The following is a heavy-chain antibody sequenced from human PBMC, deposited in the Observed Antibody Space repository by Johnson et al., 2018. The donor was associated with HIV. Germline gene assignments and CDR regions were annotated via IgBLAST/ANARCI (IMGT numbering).Heavy chain of an antibody. CDR3: AKARGIVVVIHPFDI. V-gene: IGHV3-9*01. CDR1: GFTFSSYA. J-gene: IGHJ3*02. D-gene: IGHD3-22*01. CDR2: ISWNSGSL. Sequence: VQLVESGGGVVQPGRSLRLSCAASGFTFSSYAMHWVRQAPGKGLEWVSGISWNSGSLGYADSVKGRFTISRDNAKNSLYLQMNSLRAEDTALYYCAKARGIVVVIHPFDIWGQGTVVTVSS.